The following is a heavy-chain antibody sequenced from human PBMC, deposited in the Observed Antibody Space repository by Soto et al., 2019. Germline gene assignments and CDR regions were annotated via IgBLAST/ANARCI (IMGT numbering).Heavy chain of an antibody. D-gene: IGHD2-21*01. Sequence: EVQLVESGGGLVKPGGSLRLSCAASGFTFSSAWMTWVRQAPGKGLEWVGHIKTKNEGEIGNYAAPVRGRFSISRDDSETKVYLQMNSLNTEDTAVYYCAAATPYSGVGEVDYWGQGTLVTVSS. CDR2: IKTKNEGEIG. J-gene: IGHJ4*02. V-gene: IGHV3-15*01. CDR3: AAATPYSGVGEVDY. CDR1: GFTFSSAW.